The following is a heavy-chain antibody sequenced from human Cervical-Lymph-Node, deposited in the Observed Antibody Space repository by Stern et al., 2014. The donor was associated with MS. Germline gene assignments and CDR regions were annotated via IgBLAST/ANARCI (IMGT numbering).Heavy chain of an antibody. J-gene: IGHJ4*02. V-gene: IGHV4-59*01. D-gene: IGHD4-23*01. Sequence: VQLVESGPGLVKPSETLSLTCTVSGGSISSYYWSWIRQPPGKGLEWIGYIYYSGSTNYNPSLKSRVTISVDTSKNQFSLKLSSVTAADTAVYYCAREDDYGGNSAYDYWGQGTLVTVSS. CDR2: IYYSGST. CDR1: GGSISSYY. CDR3: AREDDYGGNSAYDY.